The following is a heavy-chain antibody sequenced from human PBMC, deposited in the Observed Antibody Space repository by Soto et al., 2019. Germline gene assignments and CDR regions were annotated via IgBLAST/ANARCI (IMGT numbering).Heavy chain of an antibody. Sequence: SETLSLTCAVYGGSFSCYYWSWIRQPPGKGLEWIGEINHSGSTNYNPSLKSRVTISVDTSKNQFSLKLSSVTAADTAVYYCARGRTMVRGVIRYYGMDVWGQGTTVTVSS. D-gene: IGHD3-10*01. CDR2: INHSGST. J-gene: IGHJ6*02. CDR1: GGSFSCYY. V-gene: IGHV4-34*01. CDR3: ARGRTMVRGVIRYYGMDV.